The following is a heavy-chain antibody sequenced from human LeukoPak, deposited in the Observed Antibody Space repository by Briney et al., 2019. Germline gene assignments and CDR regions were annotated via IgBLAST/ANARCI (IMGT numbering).Heavy chain of an antibody. V-gene: IGHV4-59*12. CDR1: GGSISSYY. D-gene: IGHD3-9*01. CDR3: ARPILPNVVGWFDP. CDR2: IYYTGNT. J-gene: IGHJ5*02. Sequence: SETLSLTCTVSGGSISSYYWSWIRQPPGKGLEWIGYIYYTGNTHYNFSLKSRVTISVDTSKNQFSLKLSSVTAADTAVYYCARPILPNVVGWFDPWGQGTLVTVSS.